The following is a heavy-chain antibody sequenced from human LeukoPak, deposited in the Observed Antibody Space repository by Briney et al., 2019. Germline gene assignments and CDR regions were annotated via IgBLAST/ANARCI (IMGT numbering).Heavy chain of an antibody. CDR3: ARDSPKYYYGSGSYYNLDY. Sequence: ASVKVSCKASGYTFTGYYMHWVRQAPGQGVEWMGLINPSGGSTSYAQKFQGRVTMTRDMSTSTVYMELSSLRSEDTAVYYCARDSPKYYYGSGSYYNLDYWGQGTLVTVSS. CDR2: INPSGGST. D-gene: IGHD3-10*01. CDR1: GYTFTGYY. V-gene: IGHV1-46*01. J-gene: IGHJ4*02.